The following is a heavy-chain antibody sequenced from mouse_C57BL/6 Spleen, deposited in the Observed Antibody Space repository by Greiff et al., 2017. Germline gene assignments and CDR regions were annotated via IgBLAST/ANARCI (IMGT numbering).Heavy chain of an antibody. CDR3: ARSTTVVRGYFDV. V-gene: IGHV1-53*01. D-gene: IGHD1-1*01. Sequence: QVQLKQPGTELVKPGASVKLSCKASGYTFTSYWMPWVKQRPGQGLEWIGNINPSNGGTNYNEKFKSKATLTVDKSSSTAYMQLSSLTAEDSAVYYGARSTTVVRGYFDVWGTGTTVTVSS. CDR2: INPSNGGT. CDR1: GYTFTSYW. J-gene: IGHJ1*03.